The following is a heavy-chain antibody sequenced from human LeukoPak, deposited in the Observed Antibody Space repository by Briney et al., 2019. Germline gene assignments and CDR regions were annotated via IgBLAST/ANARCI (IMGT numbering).Heavy chain of an antibody. V-gene: IGHV3-23*01. CDR2: ISGSGGST. Sequence: GGSLRLSCAASGFTVSSNYMSWVRQAPGKGLEWVSAISGSGGSTYYADSVKGRFTISRDNSKNTLYLQMNSLRAEDTAVYYCAKDTNAVAGTFATWGQGTLVTVSS. D-gene: IGHD6-19*01. CDR3: AKDTNAVAGTFAT. J-gene: IGHJ4*02. CDR1: GFTVSSNY.